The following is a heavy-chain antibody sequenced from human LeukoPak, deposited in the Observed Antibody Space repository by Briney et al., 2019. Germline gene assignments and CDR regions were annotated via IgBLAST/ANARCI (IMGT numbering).Heavy chain of an antibody. CDR1: GFTFSSYA. D-gene: IGHD3-10*01. J-gene: IGHJ4*02. Sequence: GGSLRLSCAASGFTFSSYAMSWVRQAPGKGLEWVSAISGSGDTTYYADSVKGRFTISRDNSKLYLQMNSLRAADTAVYFCAKRKDGYGSIDYWGQGTLVTVSS. CDR2: ISGSGDTT. CDR3: AKRKDGYGSIDY. V-gene: IGHV3-23*01.